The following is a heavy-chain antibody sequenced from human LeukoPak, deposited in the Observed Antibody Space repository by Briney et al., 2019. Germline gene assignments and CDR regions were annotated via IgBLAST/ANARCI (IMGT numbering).Heavy chain of an antibody. CDR2: INSDGSST. CDR3: ASGLGYYDSSGYYSGDY. V-gene: IGHV3-74*01. CDR1: GFTFSSYW. Sequence: PGGSLRLSCAASGFTFSSYWMHWVRQAPGKGLVWVSRINSDGSSTSYADSVKGRFTISRDNAKNTLYLQMNSLRAEDTAVYYCASGLGYYDSSGYYSGDYWGQGTLVTVSS. J-gene: IGHJ4*02. D-gene: IGHD3-22*01.